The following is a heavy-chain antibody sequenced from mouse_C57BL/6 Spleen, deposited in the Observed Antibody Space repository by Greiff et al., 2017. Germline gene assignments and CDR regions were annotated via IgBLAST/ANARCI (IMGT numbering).Heavy chain of an antibody. Sequence: VQLQQSGAELVKPGASVKMSCKASGYTFTSYWITWVKQRPGQGLEWIGDIYPGSGSTNYNEKFKSKATLTVDTSSSTDYMQRSSLTSEDSAVYCCARRDYYDCEDYWGQGTTLTVSS. D-gene: IGHD2-4*01. CDR1: GYTFTSYW. V-gene: IGHV1-55*01. J-gene: IGHJ2*01. CDR3: ARRDYYDCEDY. CDR2: IYPGSGST.